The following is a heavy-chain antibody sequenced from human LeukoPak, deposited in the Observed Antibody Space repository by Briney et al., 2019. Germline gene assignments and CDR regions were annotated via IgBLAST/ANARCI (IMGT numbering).Heavy chain of an antibody. CDR2: IWYDGSNK. Sequence: GGSLRLSCAASGFTFSSYGMHWVRQAPGKGVEWVAFIWYDGSNKYYADSVKGGFTISRDNSKNTLYLHMNSLRAEDTAVYYCAKDLEETYYDILTEHYFDYWGQGTLVTVSS. J-gene: IGHJ4*02. CDR1: GFTFSSYG. CDR3: AKDLEETYYDILTEHYFDY. D-gene: IGHD3-9*01. V-gene: IGHV3-30*02.